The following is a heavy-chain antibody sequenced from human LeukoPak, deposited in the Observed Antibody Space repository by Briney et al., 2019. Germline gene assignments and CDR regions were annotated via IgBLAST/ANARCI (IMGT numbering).Heavy chain of an antibody. V-gene: IGHV4-59*01. D-gene: IGHD6-19*01. Sequence: SETLSLTCSVSGGSISSYYWSWIRQPPGKGLEWIGYIYYSGNTNDNPSLKSRLTLSIDTSKNQFSLKLSSVTAADTAVYYCARVGSGCFDYWGQGTLVTVSS. CDR1: GGSISSYY. CDR3: ARVGSGCFDY. J-gene: IGHJ4*02. CDR2: IYYSGNT.